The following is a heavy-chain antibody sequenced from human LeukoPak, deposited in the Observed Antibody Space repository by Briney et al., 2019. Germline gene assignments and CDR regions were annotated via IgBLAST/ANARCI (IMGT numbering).Heavy chain of an antibody. V-gene: IGHV4-31*03. CDR2: IYYSGST. J-gene: IGHJ4*02. Sequence: SQTLSLTCTVSGGSISSGGYYWSWIRQRPGKGLEWIGYIYYSGSTYYNPSLKSRVTISVDTSKNQFPLKLSSVTAAAPAVYYCARGGPVVSHFDYWGQGTLVTVYS. CDR3: ARGGPVVSHFDY. CDR1: GGSISSGGYY. D-gene: IGHD3-22*01.